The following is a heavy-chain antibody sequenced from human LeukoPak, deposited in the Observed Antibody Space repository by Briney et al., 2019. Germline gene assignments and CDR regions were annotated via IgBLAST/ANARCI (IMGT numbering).Heavy chain of an antibody. CDR3: AKDRGQLVLGWFDP. Sequence: GGSLRLSCAASGFTFSSYPMSWVRQAPGKGLEWVSTISGSGGSTYYADSVKGRFTISRDNSKNTLYLQMNSLRAEGTAVYYCAKDRGQLVLGWFDPWGQGTLVTVSS. V-gene: IGHV3-23*01. CDR1: GFTFSSYP. CDR2: ISGSGGST. D-gene: IGHD6-13*01. J-gene: IGHJ5*02.